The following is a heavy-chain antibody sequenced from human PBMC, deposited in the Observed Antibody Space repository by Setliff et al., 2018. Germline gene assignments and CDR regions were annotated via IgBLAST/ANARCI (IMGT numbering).Heavy chain of an antibody. CDR2: IIPILGIA. J-gene: IGHJ6*02. V-gene: IGHV1-69*10. CDR3: ARDPIVVVPAEHYYYGMDV. D-gene: IGHD2-2*01. CDR1: GYTFTSYG. Sequence: GASVKVSCKASGYTFTSYGISWVRQAPGQGLEWMGGIIPILGIANYAQKFQGRVTITADESTSTAYMELSSLRSEDTAVYYCARDPIVVVPAEHYYYGMDVWGQGTTVTVSS.